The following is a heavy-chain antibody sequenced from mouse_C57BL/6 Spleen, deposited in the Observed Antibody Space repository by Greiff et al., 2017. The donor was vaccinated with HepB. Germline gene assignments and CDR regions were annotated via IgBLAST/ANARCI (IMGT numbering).Heavy chain of an antibody. D-gene: IGHD3-1*01. J-gene: IGHJ2*01. Sequence: QVQLQQPGAELVMPGASVKLSCKASGYTFTSYWMHWVKQRPGQGLEWIGEIDPSDSYTNYNQKFKGKSTLTVDKSSSTAYMQLSSLTSEDAAVYYGARSGDGGGFDYWGQGTTLTVSS. V-gene: IGHV1-69*01. CDR1: GYTFTSYW. CDR2: IDPSDSYT. CDR3: ARSGDGGGFDY.